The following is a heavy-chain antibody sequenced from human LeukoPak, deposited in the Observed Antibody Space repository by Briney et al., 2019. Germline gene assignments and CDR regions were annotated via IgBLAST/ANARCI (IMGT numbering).Heavy chain of an antibody. CDR1: GFSFSTYG. CDR3: AGDTPPGGDYYFDY. J-gene: IGHJ4*02. CDR2: IWNAGTNT. Sequence: GGSLRLSCAASGFSFSTYGMHWVRQAPGKGLEWVALIWNAGTNTYYADSVKGRFTISRDNSKNTLYLQMNSLGVEDTAVYYCAGDTPPGGDYYFDYWGQGTLVIVSS. D-gene: IGHD3-16*01. V-gene: IGHV3-33*01.